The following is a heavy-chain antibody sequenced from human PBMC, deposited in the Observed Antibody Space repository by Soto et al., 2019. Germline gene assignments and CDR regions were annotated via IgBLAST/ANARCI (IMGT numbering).Heavy chain of an antibody. CDR2: IKDDGSQK. Sequence: EVLLVESGGGLVQPGGSLRLSCAASGFDFRKFWMNWVRHVPGKGLEWVATIKDDGSQKFYVDSVKGRFSISRDNGTNFVFLEMSSLRGGDTATYYCARQHYGDYFDYWCQGVLVTVSS. J-gene: IGHJ4*02. D-gene: IGHD3-10*01. CDR1: GFDFRKFW. CDR3: ARQHYGDYFDY. V-gene: IGHV3-7*01.